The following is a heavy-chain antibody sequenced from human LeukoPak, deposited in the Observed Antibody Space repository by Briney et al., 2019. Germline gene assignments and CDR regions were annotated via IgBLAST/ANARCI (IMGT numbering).Heavy chain of an antibody. J-gene: IGHJ5*02. D-gene: IGHD2-2*02. CDR3: ARPYCSSTSCYTIDP. Sequence: GESLKISCKGSGYSFTSYWIGWVRQMPGKGLEWMGIIYPGDSDTRYSPSFQGQVTISADKSISTAYLQWSSLKASDTAMYYCARPYCSSTSCYTIDPWGQGALVTVSS. V-gene: IGHV5-51*01. CDR2: IYPGDSDT. CDR1: GYSFTSYW.